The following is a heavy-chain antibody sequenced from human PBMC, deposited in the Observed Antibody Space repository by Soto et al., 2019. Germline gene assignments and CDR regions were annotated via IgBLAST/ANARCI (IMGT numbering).Heavy chain of an antibody. V-gene: IGHV3-30-3*02. CDR1: GFTFSNYA. D-gene: IGHD1-26*01. CDR3: AKRGGPGDY. Sequence: VQLLESGGDLVLPGGSLRLSCAASGFTFSNYAMSWVRQAPGKGLEWVAVISFDGSEKYYADSVKGRFTVSRDSSTSTLFLQMNKLRAEDTAIYYCAKRGGPGDYCGQGTLVTVSS. CDR2: ISFDGSEK. J-gene: IGHJ4*02.